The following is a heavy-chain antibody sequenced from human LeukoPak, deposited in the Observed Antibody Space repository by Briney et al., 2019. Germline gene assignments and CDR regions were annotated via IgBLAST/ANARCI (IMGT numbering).Heavy chain of an antibody. J-gene: IGHJ4*02. D-gene: IGHD6-19*01. CDR2: INSDGSST. CDR1: GFTFSSYW. Sequence: GGSLRLPCAASGFTFSSYWMHWVRQAPGKGLVWVSRINSDGSSTSYADSVKGRFTISRDNAKNTLYLQMNSLRAEDTAVYYCARAAGTSIVTPFFDYWGQGTLVTVSS. CDR3: ARAAGTSIVTPFFDY. V-gene: IGHV3-74*01.